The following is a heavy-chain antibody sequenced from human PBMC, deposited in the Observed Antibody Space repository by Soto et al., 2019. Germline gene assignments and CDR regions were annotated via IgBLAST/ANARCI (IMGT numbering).Heavy chain of an antibody. J-gene: IGHJ4*02. CDR1: GYNFSAHY. V-gene: IGHV1-2*02. CDR3: AKGGGYGHGH. CDR2: ISPRRGDH. Sequence: QLVQSGAEVTKPGASVKVSCKTSGYNFSAHYIHWVRQPPGQGLEWMGWISPRRGDHHSADKFPDRLTLTTDTATPTAFMPLSGLRVNDSAVYYFAKGGGYGHGHWGQGTPIIVSS. D-gene: IGHD5-12*01.